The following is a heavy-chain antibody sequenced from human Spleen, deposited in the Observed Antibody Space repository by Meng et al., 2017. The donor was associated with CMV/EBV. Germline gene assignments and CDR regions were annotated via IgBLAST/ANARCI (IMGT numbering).Heavy chain of an antibody. CDR3: ARYNWNEGYYFHY. V-gene: IGHV1-69*05. CDR1: GYTFTSYD. Sequence: SVKVSCKASGYTFTSYDINWVRQATGQGLEWMGGIIPIFGTANYAQRFQGRVTITTDESTSTAYMELSSLRSEDTAVYYCARYNWNEGYYFHYWGQGTLVTVSS. D-gene: IGHD1-1*01. CDR2: IIPIFGTA. J-gene: IGHJ4*02.